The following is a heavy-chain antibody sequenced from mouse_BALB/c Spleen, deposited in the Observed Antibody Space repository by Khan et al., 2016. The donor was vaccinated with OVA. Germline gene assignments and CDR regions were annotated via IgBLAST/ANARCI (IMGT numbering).Heavy chain of an antibody. V-gene: IGHV1-7*01. CDR2: INPTSGYT. CDR3: TRDRIDY. J-gene: IGHJ2*01. CDR1: GYTFTTYW. Sequence: QVQLQQSGAELAKPGASVKMSCKASGYTFTTYWMHWVKQRPGQGLEWIGYINPTSGYTDYTEKFKDRATLSDDKSSSTAYMQLSSLTSEDSAVYYCTRDRIDYWGQGTTLTVTS.